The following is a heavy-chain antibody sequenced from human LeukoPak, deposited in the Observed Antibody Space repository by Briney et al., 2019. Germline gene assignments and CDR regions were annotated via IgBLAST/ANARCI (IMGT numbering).Heavy chain of an antibody. Sequence: SETLSLTCTVSGGSISISSYYWGWIRQPPGKGLEWIGEIYHSGSTNYNPSLKSRVTISVDKSKNQFSLKLSSVTAADTAVYYCARWEAYDSSGYDYWGQGTLVTVSS. V-gene: IGHV4-39*07. CDR2: IYHSGST. J-gene: IGHJ4*02. CDR3: ARWEAYDSSGYDY. D-gene: IGHD3-22*01. CDR1: GGSISISSYY.